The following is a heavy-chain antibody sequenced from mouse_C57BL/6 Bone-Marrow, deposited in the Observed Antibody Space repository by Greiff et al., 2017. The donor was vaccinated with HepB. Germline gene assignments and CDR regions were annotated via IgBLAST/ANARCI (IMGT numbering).Heavy chain of an antibody. D-gene: IGHD3-3*01. J-gene: IGHJ2*01. V-gene: IGHV1-59*01. CDR2: IDPSDSYT. CDR1: GYTFTSYW. CDR3: ARRGLYFDY. Sequence: QVQLQQPGAELVRPGTSVKLSCKASGYTFTSYWMHWVKQRPGQGLEWIGVIDPSDSYTNYNQKFKGKATLTVDTSSSTAYMQLSSLTSEDSAVYYCARRGLYFDYWGQGTTLTVSS.